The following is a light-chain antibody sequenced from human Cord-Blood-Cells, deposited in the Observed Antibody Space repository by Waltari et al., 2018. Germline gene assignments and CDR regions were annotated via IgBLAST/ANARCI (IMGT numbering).Light chain of an antibody. CDR2: EVS. Sequence: QSALTQPASVSGSPGPSITISCTGTSSVVGSYNLVSWYQQHPGKAPKLMIYEVSKRPSGVSNRFSGSKSGNTASLTISGLQAEDEADYYCCSYAGSSTYVFGTGTKVTVL. V-gene: IGLV2-23*02. J-gene: IGLJ1*01. CDR3: CSYAGSSTYV. CDR1: SSVVGSYNL.